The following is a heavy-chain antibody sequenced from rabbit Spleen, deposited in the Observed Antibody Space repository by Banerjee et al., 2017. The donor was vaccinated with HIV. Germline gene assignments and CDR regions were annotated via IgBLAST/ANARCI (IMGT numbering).Heavy chain of an antibody. CDR2: IDPLFGIT. J-gene: IGHJ6*01. CDR1: GFSFSSSDW. D-gene: IGHD8-1*01. V-gene: IGHV1S40*01. CDR3: ARDGAGGSYFAL. Sequence: QSLEESGGDLVKPGASLTLTCTASGFSFSSSDWIYWVRQAPGKGLEWIGYIDPLFGITYYANWVNGRFSISRENAQNTVFLQMTSLTAADTATYFCARDGAGGSYFALWGPGTLVTVS.